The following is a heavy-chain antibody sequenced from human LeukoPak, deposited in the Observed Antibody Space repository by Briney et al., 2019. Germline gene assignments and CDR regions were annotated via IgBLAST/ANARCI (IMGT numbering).Heavy chain of an antibody. Sequence: SETLSLTCAVYGGSFSGYYWSWIRQPPGKGLEWIGEINHSGSTNYNPSLKSRVTISVDTSKNQFSLKLSSVTAADTAVYYCAREDEAAAGSYFDYWGQGTLVTVSS. CDR2: INHSGST. V-gene: IGHV4-34*01. J-gene: IGHJ4*02. D-gene: IGHD6-13*01. CDR3: AREDEAAAGSYFDY. CDR1: GGSFSGYY.